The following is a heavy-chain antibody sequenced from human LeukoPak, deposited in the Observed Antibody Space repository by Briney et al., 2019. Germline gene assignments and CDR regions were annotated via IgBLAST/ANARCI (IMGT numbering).Heavy chain of an antibody. CDR1: GFTFSSYA. Sequence: PGASLRLSCAASGFTFSSYAMSWVRQAPGKGLEWVSAISGSGGSTYYADSVKGRFTISRDNSKNTLYLQMNSLRAEDTAVYYCAKENYDFGSGYSAPLDYWGQGALVTVSS. V-gene: IGHV3-23*01. CDR2: ISGSGGST. D-gene: IGHD3-3*01. CDR3: AKENYDFGSGYSAPLDY. J-gene: IGHJ4*02.